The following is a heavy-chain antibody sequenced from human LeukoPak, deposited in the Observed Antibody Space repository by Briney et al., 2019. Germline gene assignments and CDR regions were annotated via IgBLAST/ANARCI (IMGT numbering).Heavy chain of an antibody. V-gene: IGHV1-2*02. D-gene: IGHD6-13*01. J-gene: IGHJ4*02. CDR1: GYTFTGYY. Sequence: ASVNVSCKASGYTFTGYYMHWVRQAPGQGLEWMGWINPNSGGTNYAQKFQGRVTMTSDTSISTAYMELSTLRSDDTAVYYCARATFIAAADLFDYWGQGTLVTVSS. CDR2: INPNSGGT. CDR3: ARATFIAAADLFDY.